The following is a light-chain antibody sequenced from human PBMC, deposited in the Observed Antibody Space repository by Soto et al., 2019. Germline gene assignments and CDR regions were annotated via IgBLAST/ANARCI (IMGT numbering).Light chain of an antibody. CDR3: QQYSTYTPST. CDR1: QSISIW. V-gene: IGKV1-5*03. J-gene: IGKJ1*01. Sequence: DIQMTQSPSTLSAYVGDRVTITCRASQSISIWLAWYQQKPGNAPNILIYKASSLESVVPSRFSGSGFGTEYTLTISRWQPDHFETYYCQQYSTYTPSTFGQGTKVDIK. CDR2: KAS.